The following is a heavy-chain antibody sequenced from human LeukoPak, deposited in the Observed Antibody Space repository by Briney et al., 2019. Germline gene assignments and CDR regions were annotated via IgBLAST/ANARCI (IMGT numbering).Heavy chain of an antibody. Sequence: SETLSLTCAVYGGSFSGYYWSWIRQPPGKGLEWIGEINHSGSTNYNPSLKSRVTISVDTSKNQFSLKLSSVTAADTAVYYCAGGPWELWFLYWGRGTLVTVSS. CDR1: GGSFSGYY. CDR2: INHSGST. CDR3: AGGPWELWFLY. V-gene: IGHV4-34*01. J-gene: IGHJ4*02. D-gene: IGHD5-18*01.